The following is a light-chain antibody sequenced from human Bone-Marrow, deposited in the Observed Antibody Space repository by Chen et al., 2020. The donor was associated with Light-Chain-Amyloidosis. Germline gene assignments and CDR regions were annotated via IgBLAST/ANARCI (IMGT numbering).Light chain of an antibody. Sequence: QAGLTPPPSVSKGLRQTATLTCTGKSNNVGNQGAAWLQQHQGHPPTLLSYRNNNRPSGISERFSASRSGNTASRTITGRQPEYEADYDCSAWDSSRNAPVFGGGTKLTVL. V-gene: IGLV10-54*04. CDR1: SNNVGNQG. CDR3: SAWDSSRNAPV. CDR2: RNN. J-gene: IGLJ3*02.